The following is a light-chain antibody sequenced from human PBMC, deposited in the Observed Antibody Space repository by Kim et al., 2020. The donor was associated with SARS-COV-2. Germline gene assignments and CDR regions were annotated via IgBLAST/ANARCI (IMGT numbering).Light chain of an antibody. Sequence: EIVMTQSPATLSVSPGERATLSCRASQSISSNLAWYQQKPGQAPRLLNYGASTRATDIPARFSGSGSGTEFTLTISSLQSEDFAVYYCQQYNNSPITCGQGTRMEI. CDR2: GAS. CDR3: QQYNNSPIT. CDR1: QSISSN. V-gene: IGKV3-15*01. J-gene: IGKJ5*01.